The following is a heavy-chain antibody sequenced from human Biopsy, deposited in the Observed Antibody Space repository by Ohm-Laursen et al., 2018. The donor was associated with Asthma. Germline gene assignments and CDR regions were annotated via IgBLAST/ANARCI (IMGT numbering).Heavy chain of an antibody. CDR3: VKDGTDDAFDI. Sequence: SLTLSCAASGFSFSNFAIRCVRQALGKGLERVVVILKDACTHDSADSVKGRFTMARDNSKNTLDLQMNSLREEDAAVYYCVKDGTDDAFDIWGQGTVVSVSS. J-gene: IGHJ3*02. CDR1: GFSFSNFA. CDR2: ILKDACTH. D-gene: IGHD1-1*01. V-gene: IGHV3-30*18.